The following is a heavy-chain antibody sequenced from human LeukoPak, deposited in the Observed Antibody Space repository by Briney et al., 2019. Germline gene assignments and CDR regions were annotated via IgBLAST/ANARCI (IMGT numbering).Heavy chain of an antibody. CDR1: GFTFGDYT. J-gene: IGHJ4*02. V-gene: IGHV3-9*03. Sequence: KTGRSLRLSCVTSGFTFGDYTMHWVRQVPGKGLEWLSGITWDGGNIAYADSVKGRFTISRDNAKSSLYLQMNSLRNEDMAFYFCAKAYTFHGVAHDSGYFDYWGQGTLVTVSS. D-gene: IGHD3-3*01. CDR3: AKAYTFHGVAHDSGYFDY. CDR2: ITWDGGNI.